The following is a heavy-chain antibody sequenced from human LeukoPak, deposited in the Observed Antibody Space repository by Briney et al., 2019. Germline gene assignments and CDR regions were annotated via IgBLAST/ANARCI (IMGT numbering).Heavy chain of an antibody. CDR3: ARDRGTTVTTGGMDV. D-gene: IGHD4-17*01. V-gene: IGHV3-48*04. J-gene: IGHJ6*02. CDR1: GFTFSSSN. Sequence: AGGSLRLSCAASGFTFSSSNMHWVRQAPGKGLEWVSFISGTSTAIYYADSVKGRFTISRDNAMNSLYLQMNSLRAEDTAVYYCARDRGTTVTTGGMDVWGQGTTVTVSS. CDR2: ISGTSTAI.